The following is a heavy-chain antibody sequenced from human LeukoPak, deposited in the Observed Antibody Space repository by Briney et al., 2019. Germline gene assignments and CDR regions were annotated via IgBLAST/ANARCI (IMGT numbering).Heavy chain of an antibody. CDR1: GFDFSSYA. Sequence: GGSLRLSCAASGFDFSSYAVSWVRQAPRKGLEWVSAITGSGGSTYHADSVKGRFTVSRDNPRNTLYLQMNSLRAEDTAVYYCGKDEQGFGMQTSHWGQGTLVTVSS. V-gene: IGHV3-23*01. CDR2: ITGSGGST. CDR3: GKDEQGFGMQTSH. D-gene: IGHD1-14*01. J-gene: IGHJ4*02.